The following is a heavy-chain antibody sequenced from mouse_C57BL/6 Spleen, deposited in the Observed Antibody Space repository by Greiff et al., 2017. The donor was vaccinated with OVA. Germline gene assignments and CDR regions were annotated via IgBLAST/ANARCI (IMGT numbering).Heavy chain of an antibody. J-gene: IGHJ1*03. D-gene: IGHD1-1*01. Sequence: QVQLQQPGAELVMPGASVKLSCKASGYTFTSYWMHWVKQRPGQGLEWIGEIDPSDSYTNYNQKFKGKSTLTVDKSSSTAYMQLSSLTSEDSAVYYCARGIYYGSSFYWYFDVWGTGATVTVSS. V-gene: IGHV1-69*01. CDR2: IDPSDSYT. CDR3: ARGIYYGSSFYWYFDV. CDR1: GYTFTSYW.